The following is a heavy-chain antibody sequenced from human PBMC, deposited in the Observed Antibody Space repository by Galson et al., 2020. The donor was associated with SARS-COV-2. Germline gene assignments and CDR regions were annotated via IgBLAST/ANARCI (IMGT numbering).Heavy chain of an antibody. Sequence: GGSLRLSCAASGFTFSGSAMHWVRQASGKGLEWVGRIRSKANSYATAYAASVKGRFTISRDDSKNTAYLQMNSLKTEDTAVYYCTRLGDTYYYYYGMDVWGQGTTVTVSS. CDR2: IRSKANSYAT. V-gene: IGHV3-73*01. CDR1: GFTFSGSA. CDR3: TRLGDTYYYYYGMDV. D-gene: IGHD4-17*01. J-gene: IGHJ6*02.